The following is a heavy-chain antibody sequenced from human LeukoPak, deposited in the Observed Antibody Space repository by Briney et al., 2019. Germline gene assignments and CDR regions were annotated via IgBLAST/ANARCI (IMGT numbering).Heavy chain of an antibody. Sequence: SVKVSFKASGGTCSSYSLNWVRQAPGQGVEWVGRVIPVFGTADYAQKFQGRVTITADLSTATAFMELSSLTSDYTALYYCATQGIGLAGGYFDSWGQGTLVTVSS. V-gene: IGHV1-69*13. J-gene: IGHJ4*02. D-gene: IGHD6-19*01. CDR2: VIPVFGTA. CDR1: GGTCSSYS. CDR3: ATQGIGLAGGYFDS.